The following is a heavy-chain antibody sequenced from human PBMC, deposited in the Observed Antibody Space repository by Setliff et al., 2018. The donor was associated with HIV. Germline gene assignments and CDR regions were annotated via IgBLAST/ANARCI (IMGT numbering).Heavy chain of an antibody. V-gene: IGHV4-39*07. CDR3: ARAPYYDYRGLAVYYFDY. D-gene: IGHD3-22*01. CDR2: ISYSGDT. CDR1: GGSINSTSYY. J-gene: IGHJ4*02. Sequence: SETLSLTCIVSGGSINSTSYYWGWIRQPPGQGLEWIGSISYSGDTFYNTSLKTRITISVDTSKNHLSLKVSSLTAADTAVYYCARAPYYDYRGLAVYYFDYWGQGTLVTVPQ.